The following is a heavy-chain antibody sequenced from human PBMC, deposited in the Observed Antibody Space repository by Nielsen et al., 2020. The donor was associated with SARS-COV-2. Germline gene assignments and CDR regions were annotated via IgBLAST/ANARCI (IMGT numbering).Heavy chain of an antibody. CDR3: AKGGVPASRSHYSYYYMDV. V-gene: IGHV3-30-3*01. CDR1: GFTFSSYA. D-gene: IGHD2-2*01. CDR2: ISYDGSNK. J-gene: IGHJ6*03. Sequence: GGSLRLSCAASGFTFSSYAMHWVRQAPGKGLEWVAVISYDGSNKYYADSVKGRFTISRDNSKNTLYLQMNSLRAEDTAVYFCAKGGVPASRSHYSYYYMDVWGKGTTVTVSS.